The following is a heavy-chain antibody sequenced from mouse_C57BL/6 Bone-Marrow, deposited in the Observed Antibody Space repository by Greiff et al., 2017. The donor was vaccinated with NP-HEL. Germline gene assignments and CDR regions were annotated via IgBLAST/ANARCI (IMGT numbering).Heavy chain of an antibody. CDR2: IDPENGDT. D-gene: IGHD2-3*01. V-gene: IGHV14-4*01. CDR3: TTCFCDCYYEFAY. CDR1: GFNIKDDY. J-gene: IGHJ3*01. Sequence: VQLQQSGAELVRPGASVKLSCTASGFNIKDDYMHWVKQRPEQGLEWIGWIDPENGDTEYDSKFQGKATITADTSSNTAYLQLSSLTTEDTAVYYCTTCFCDCYYEFAYWGQGTLVTVSA.